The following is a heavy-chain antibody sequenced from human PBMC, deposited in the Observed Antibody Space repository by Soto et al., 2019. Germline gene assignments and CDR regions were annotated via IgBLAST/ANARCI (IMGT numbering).Heavy chain of an antibody. J-gene: IGHJ4*02. V-gene: IGHV3-23*01. CDR3: AKVLTSSSWHVMGY. Sequence: EVQLLESGGGLVQPGKSLSLSCAASGFTFSSYAMSWVRQAPGKGLEWVSTISGSGGGTYYADSVKGRFTISRDNSKNTLYLQMNSLRAEDTAIYYCAKVLTSSSWHVMGYWGQGTLVTVSS. CDR2: ISGSGGGT. CDR1: GFTFSSYA. D-gene: IGHD6-13*01.